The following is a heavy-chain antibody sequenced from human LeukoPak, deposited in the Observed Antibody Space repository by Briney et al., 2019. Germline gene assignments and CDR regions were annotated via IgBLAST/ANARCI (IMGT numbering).Heavy chain of an antibody. V-gene: IGHV4-59*12. CDR3: SRENGAFSPFGY. Sequence: SETLSLTCTVSGGSISSYYWSWIRQPPGKGLEWIGYIFYSGITHYNPSLESRVTVSLDKSKNQLSLNLTSVTAADTAVYYCSRENGAFSPFGYWGQGTLVTVLS. CDR2: IFYSGIT. D-gene: IGHD2-8*01. CDR1: GGSISSYY. J-gene: IGHJ4*02.